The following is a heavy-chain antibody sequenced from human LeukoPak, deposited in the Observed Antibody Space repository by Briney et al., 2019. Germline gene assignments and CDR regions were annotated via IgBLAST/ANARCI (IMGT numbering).Heavy chain of an antibody. CDR1: GFTFSSHE. Sequence: PGGSLRLSCVASGFTFSSHEMNWARQAPGKGLEWISYINGRGVVVDYAASVKGRFTISRDNAQNSLFLQMNNLSDEDTAVYYCARDGDRGWDLDYWGQGNLVTVSS. CDR3: ARDGDRGWDLDY. CDR2: INGRGVVV. V-gene: IGHV3-48*03. D-gene: IGHD1-26*01. J-gene: IGHJ4*02.